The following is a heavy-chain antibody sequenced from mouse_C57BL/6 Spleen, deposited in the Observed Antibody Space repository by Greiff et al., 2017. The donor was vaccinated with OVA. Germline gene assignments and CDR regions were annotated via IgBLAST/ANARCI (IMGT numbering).Heavy chain of an antibody. CDR2: TNPNNGGT. V-gene: IGHV1-26*01. Sequence: VQLQQSGPELVKPGASVKISCKASGYTFTDYYMNWVKQSHGKSLEWIGDTNPNNGGTSYNQKFKGKATLTVDKSSSTAYMELRSLTSEDSAIYYCARGGYYGSSYPFYAMDYWGQGTSVTVSS. CDR3: ARGGYYGSSYPFYAMDY. D-gene: IGHD1-1*01. CDR1: GYTFTDYY. J-gene: IGHJ4*01.